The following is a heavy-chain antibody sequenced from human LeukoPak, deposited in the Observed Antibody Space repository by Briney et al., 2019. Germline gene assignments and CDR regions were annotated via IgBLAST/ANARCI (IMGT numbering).Heavy chain of an antibody. D-gene: IGHD3-22*01. Sequence: SETLSLTCAVSGGSISSSNWWSWVRQPPGKGLEWIGRIYTSGSTNYNPSLKSRVTMSVDTSKNQFSLKLSSVTAADTAVYYCAREPYYYDSSGYPGALYFDYWGQGTLVTVSS. CDR1: GGSISSSNW. V-gene: IGHV4-4*02. CDR2: IYTSGST. CDR3: AREPYYYDSSGYPGALYFDY. J-gene: IGHJ4*02.